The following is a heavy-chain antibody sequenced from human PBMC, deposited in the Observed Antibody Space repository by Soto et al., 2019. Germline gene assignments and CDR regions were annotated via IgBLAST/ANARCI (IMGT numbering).Heavy chain of an antibody. V-gene: IGHV3-23*01. J-gene: IGHJ3*02. CDR1: GFTFSSYA. D-gene: IGHD2-2*01. Sequence: VVSLRRSCAASGFTFSSYAMSWVRQAPGKGLEWVSAISGSGGSTYYADSVKGRFTISRDNSKNTLYLQMNSLRAEDTAVYYCAKDPHNCRSTSSALGDDFDNWGQGTMVTVSS. CDR2: ISGSGGST. CDR3: AKDPHNCRSTSSALGDDFDN.